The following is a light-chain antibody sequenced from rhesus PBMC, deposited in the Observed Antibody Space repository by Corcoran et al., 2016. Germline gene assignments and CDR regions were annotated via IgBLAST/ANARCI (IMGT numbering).Light chain of an antibody. CDR3: KQSNDLVPA. V-gene: IGKV3-40*03. Sequence: EIGMTQSPATLSLSPGETATLSCRASESVGSYLAWYQEKPGQATKHLVPSTDFRATGIPERVRGGGSRTDFTLTISSLEPEDVGVYPCKQSNDLVPAFGQGAKVEVK. J-gene: IGKJ1*01. CDR1: ESVGSY. CDR2: STD.